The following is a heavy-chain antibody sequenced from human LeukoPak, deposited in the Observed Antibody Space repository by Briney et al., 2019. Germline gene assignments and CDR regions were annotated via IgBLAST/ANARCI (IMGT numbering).Heavy chain of an antibody. CDR1: GFTFSSYS. Sequence: GGSLRLSCAASGFTFSSYSMNWVRQAPGKGLEWVSSISSSSSYIYYADSVKGRFTISRDNAKNSLYLQMNSLRAEDTAVYYCARPYSGSYGFDYWGQGTLVTVSS. J-gene: IGHJ4*02. CDR3: ARPYSGSYGFDY. CDR2: ISSSSSYI. V-gene: IGHV3-21*01. D-gene: IGHD1-26*01.